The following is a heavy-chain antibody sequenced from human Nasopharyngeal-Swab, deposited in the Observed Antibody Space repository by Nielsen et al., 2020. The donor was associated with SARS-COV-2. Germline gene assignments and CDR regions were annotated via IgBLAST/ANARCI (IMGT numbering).Heavy chain of an antibody. Sequence: WVRQAPGQGLEWMGGFDPEDGETIYAQKFQGRVTVTEDTSTDTAYMELSSLRSEDTAVYYCATGPVVAATEWFDPWGQGTLVTVSS. V-gene: IGHV1-24*01. CDR3: ATGPVVAATEWFDP. CDR2: FDPEDGET. J-gene: IGHJ5*02. D-gene: IGHD2-15*01.